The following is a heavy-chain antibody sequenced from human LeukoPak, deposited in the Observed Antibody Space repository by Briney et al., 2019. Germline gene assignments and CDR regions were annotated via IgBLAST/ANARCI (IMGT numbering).Heavy chain of an antibody. V-gene: IGHV4-38-2*02. J-gene: IGHJ4*02. Sequence: SETLSLTCSASGYSISSGYYWGWIRQPPGKGLEWIGSIYHSGSTYYNPSLKSRVTISADTSKNQFSLKLSSVTAADTAVYYCARISVVPAALGYWGQGTLVTVSS. CDR2: IYHSGST. CDR1: GYSISSGYY. CDR3: ARISVVPAALGY. D-gene: IGHD2-2*01.